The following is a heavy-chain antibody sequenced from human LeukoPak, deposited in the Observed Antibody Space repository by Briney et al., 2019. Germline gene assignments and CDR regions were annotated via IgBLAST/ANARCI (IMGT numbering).Heavy chain of an antibody. V-gene: IGHV4-59*01. CDR2: IYYSGST. CDR3: ARARDGHINNWFDP. J-gene: IGHJ5*02. D-gene: IGHD5-24*01. Sequence: SETLSLTCTVSGGSINSYYWSWIRQPPGKGLEWIGYIYYSGSTECNPSLKSRVTISVDTSKNQFSLKMSSVTAADTAVYYCARARDGHINNWFDPWGQGTLVTVSS. CDR1: GGSINSYY.